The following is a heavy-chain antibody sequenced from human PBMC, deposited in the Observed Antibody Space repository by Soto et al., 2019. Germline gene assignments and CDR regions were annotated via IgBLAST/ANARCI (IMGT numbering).Heavy chain of an antibody. CDR1: GGSISSGGYY. CDR2: IYYSGST. CDR3: AREAVAGTFDY. Sequence: PSETLSLTCTVSGGSISSGGYYWSWIRQHPGKGLEWIGYIYYSGSTYYNPSLKSRVTISVDTSKNQFSLKLSSVTAADTAVYYCAREAVAGTFDYWGQGTLVTVSS. J-gene: IGHJ4*02. D-gene: IGHD6-19*01. V-gene: IGHV4-31*03.